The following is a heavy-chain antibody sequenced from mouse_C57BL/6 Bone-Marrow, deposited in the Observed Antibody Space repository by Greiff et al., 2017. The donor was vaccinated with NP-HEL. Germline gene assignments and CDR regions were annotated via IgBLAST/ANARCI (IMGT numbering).Heavy chain of an antibody. V-gene: IGHV1-72*01. CDR1: GYTFTSYW. D-gene: IGHD2-4*01. CDR2: IVPNSGGT. J-gene: IGHJ3*01. Sequence: VQLQQPGAELVKPGASVKLSCKASGYTFTSYWMPWVKQRPGRGLEWIGRIVPNSGGTKYNEKFKSKATLTVDKPSSTAYMQISSLTSEDSAVDYCARDDYDGAWFAYWGQGTLVTVSA. CDR3: ARDDYDGAWFAY.